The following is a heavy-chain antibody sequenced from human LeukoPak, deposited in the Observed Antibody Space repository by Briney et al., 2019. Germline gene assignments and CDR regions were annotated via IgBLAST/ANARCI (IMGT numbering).Heavy chain of an antibody. D-gene: IGHD5-12*01. J-gene: IGHJ4*02. V-gene: IGHV3-48*01. Sequence: GGSLRLSCAASVFTFSSYSMNWVRQAPGKGLEWVSYISSSSSTIYYADSVKGRFTISRDNAKNSLYLQMNSLRAEDTAVYYCARGDGYDPVDYWGQGTLVTVSS. CDR2: ISSSSSTI. CDR1: VFTFSSYS. CDR3: ARGDGYDPVDY.